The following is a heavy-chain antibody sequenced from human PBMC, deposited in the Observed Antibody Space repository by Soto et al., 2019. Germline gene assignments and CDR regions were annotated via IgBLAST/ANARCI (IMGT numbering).Heavy chain of an antibody. CDR1: GFTFSNYN. J-gene: IGHJ6*02. CDR2: ISSSSSTI. CDR3: ARDHQVDSSSWRPYYYYYGMDV. D-gene: IGHD6-13*01. Sequence: EVQLVESGGGLVQPGGSLRLSCAASGFTFSNYNMNWVRQAPGKGLEWVSYISSSSSTIYYADSVKGRFTISRDNAKNSLYLQMNSLRDEDPAVYYCARDHQVDSSSWRPYYYYYGMDVWGQGTPVTVSS. V-gene: IGHV3-48*02.